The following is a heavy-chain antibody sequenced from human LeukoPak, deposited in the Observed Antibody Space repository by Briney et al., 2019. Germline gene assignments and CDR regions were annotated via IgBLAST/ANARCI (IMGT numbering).Heavy chain of an antibody. CDR2: VNNDGSTT. D-gene: IGHD6-13*01. J-gene: IGHJ4*02. CDR3: LAAAGTIG. V-gene: IGHV3-74*01. Sequence: GGSLRLSCAASGFTFSSYWMHWVRQAPGKGLVWVSRVNNDGSTTNYADSVKGRFTISRDNAKNTLYLQMNSLRAEDTAVYFCLAAAGTIGWGQGTLVTVSS. CDR1: GFTFSSYW.